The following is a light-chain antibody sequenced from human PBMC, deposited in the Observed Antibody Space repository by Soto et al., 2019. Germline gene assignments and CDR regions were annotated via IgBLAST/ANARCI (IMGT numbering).Light chain of an antibody. J-gene: IGKJ5*01. Sequence: EILMTQSPATLSVPLGERATITCRASQSVRSSLAWYQQKPGKAPRLLIYNASTKTRGIPARFSGSGSGTERTLTISSLQSDDFATYHCQQYNNCSPAFGQGTRLEIK. V-gene: IGKV3-15*01. CDR2: NAS. CDR1: QSVRSS. CDR3: QQYNNCSPA.